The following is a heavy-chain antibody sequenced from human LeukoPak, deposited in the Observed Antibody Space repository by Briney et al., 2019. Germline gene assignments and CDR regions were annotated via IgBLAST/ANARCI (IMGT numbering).Heavy chain of an antibody. V-gene: IGHV1-18*01. CDR1: GYTFTSYG. D-gene: IGHD3-16*02. J-gene: IGHJ4*02. CDR3: ARSDYVWGSYRYTQWHY. Sequence: ASVKVSCKASGYTFTSYGISWVRQAPGQGLEWMGWISAYNGNTNYAQKLQGRVTMTTDTSTSTAYMELRSLRSDDTAVYYCARSDYVWGSYRYTQWHYWGQGTLVTVSS. CDR2: ISAYNGNT.